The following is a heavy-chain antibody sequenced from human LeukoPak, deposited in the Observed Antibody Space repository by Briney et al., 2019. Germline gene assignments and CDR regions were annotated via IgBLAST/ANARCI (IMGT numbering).Heavy chain of an antibody. Sequence: KASETLSLTCTVFGGPITTYSWSWIRQPAGRGLEWIGRFYSSGSTDYNPSLKSRVTMSVDTSKNQVSLKLSSVTAADTAIYYCARDFSSKNWFDTWGQGTLVTVSS. D-gene: IGHD2/OR15-2a*01. J-gene: IGHJ5*02. CDR2: FYSSGST. CDR1: GGPITTYS. V-gene: IGHV4-4*07. CDR3: ARDFSSKNWFDT.